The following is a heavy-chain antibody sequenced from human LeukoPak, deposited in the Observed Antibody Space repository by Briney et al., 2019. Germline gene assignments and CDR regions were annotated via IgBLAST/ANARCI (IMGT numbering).Heavy chain of an antibody. CDR1: GGYIGSYY. D-gene: IGHD4-17*01. J-gene: IGHJ6*03. Sequence: PSETLSLTCTVSGGYIGSYYWSWIRQPAGKGLEWIGRIHTSENTDYNPSLKSRVTMSVDMCTSQFSLRLTSVTAADTAVYYCAREGDYGDYSKSFYYMDVWGKGTTVTVSS. CDR3: AREGDYGDYSKSFYYMDV. V-gene: IGHV4-4*07. CDR2: IHTSENT.